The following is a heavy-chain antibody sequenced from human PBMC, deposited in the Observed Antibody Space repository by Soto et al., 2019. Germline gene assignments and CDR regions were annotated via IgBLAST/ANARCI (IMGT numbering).Heavy chain of an antibody. Sequence: PGGSLRLSCAASGFTFSNAWMSWVRQAPGKGLEWVGRIKSKTDGGTTDYAAPVKGRFTISRDDSKNTLYLQMNSLKTEDTAVYYCITELYYDDRRGYYYLYNAAFDIWGQGTMVSVPS. CDR1: GFTFSNAW. CDR3: ITELYYDDRRGYYYLYNAAFDI. D-gene: IGHD3-22*01. CDR2: IKSKTDGGTT. J-gene: IGHJ3*02. V-gene: IGHV3-15*01.